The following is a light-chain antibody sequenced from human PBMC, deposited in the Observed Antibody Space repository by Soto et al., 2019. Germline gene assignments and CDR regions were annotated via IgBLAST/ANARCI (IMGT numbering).Light chain of an antibody. CDR1: QSIGSW. Sequence: DIQMTQSPSTLSASVGDRVTITCRASQSIGSWLAWYQHKPGKAPKLLIFDASSLESGVPSRFSGSGSGTEFTLTISSLQPDDSATYYCQRYDYFSSFGQGTKVEI. V-gene: IGKV1-5*01. CDR2: DAS. CDR3: QRYDYFSS. J-gene: IGKJ2*03.